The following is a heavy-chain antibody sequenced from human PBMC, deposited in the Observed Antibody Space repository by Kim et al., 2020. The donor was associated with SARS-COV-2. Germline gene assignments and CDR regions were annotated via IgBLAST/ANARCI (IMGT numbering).Heavy chain of an antibody. Sequence: YTNYSPSFQGHVTISADKSISTAYLQWSSLKASDTAMYYCARLADTGFDYWGQGTLVTVSS. CDR2: YT. J-gene: IGHJ4*02. CDR3: ARLADTGFDY. D-gene: IGHD5-18*01. V-gene: IGHV5-10-1*01.